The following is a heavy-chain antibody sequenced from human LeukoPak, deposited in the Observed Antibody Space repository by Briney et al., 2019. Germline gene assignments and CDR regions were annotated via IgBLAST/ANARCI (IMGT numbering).Heavy chain of an antibody. V-gene: IGHV3-30-3*01. Sequence: GGSLRLSCAASGFTFSSYAMHWVRQAPGKGLEWVAVISYDGSNKYYADSVKGRFTISRDNSKNTLYLQMNSLRAEDTAVYYCARPYSYYDSSGYYYWGQGTLVTVSS. CDR3: ARPYSYYDSSGYYY. CDR1: GFTFSSYA. CDR2: ISYDGSNK. J-gene: IGHJ4*02. D-gene: IGHD3-22*01.